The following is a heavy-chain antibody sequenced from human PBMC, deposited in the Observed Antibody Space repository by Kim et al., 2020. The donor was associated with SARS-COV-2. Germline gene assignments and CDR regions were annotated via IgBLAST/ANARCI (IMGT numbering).Heavy chain of an antibody. CDR2: IIPIFGTA. CDR1: GGTFSSYA. CDR3: ARDRECSYDILTGYSCFNWFDP. Sequence: SVKVSCKASGGTFSSYAISWVRQAPGQGLEWMGGIIPIFGTANYAQKFQGRVTITADESTSTAYMELSSLRSEDTAVYYCARDRECSYDILTGYSCFNWFDPWGQGTLVTVSS. V-gene: IGHV1-69*13. D-gene: IGHD3-9*01. J-gene: IGHJ5*02.